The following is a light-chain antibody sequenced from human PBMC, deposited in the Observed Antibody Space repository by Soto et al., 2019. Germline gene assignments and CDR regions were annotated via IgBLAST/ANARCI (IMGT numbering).Light chain of an antibody. Sequence: DIVMTQSPDSLAVSLGERATINCKSSQRVLYSSNNKNYLAWYQQKPGQPPKLLISWASTREPGFPDRFSGSGSGTDFTLTISGLQAEDGAAYYCQQYKSTPRTFGQGTKVEIK. J-gene: IGKJ1*01. CDR3: QQYKSTPRT. CDR2: WAS. CDR1: QRVLYSSNNKNY. V-gene: IGKV4-1*01.